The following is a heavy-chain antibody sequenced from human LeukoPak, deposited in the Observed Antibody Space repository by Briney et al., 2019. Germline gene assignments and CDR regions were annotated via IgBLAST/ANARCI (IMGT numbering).Heavy chain of an antibody. CDR2: ISWNSGSI. V-gene: IGHV3-9*01. Sequence: GGSLRLSCAASGFTFDDYAMHWVRQAPGKGLEWVSGISWNSGSIGYADSVKGRFTISRDNAKNSLYLQMNSLRAEDTALYYCAKARYYYGSGSPGFWYFDYWGQGTLVTVSS. J-gene: IGHJ4*02. D-gene: IGHD3-10*01. CDR1: GFTFDDYA. CDR3: AKARYYYGSGSPGFWYFDY.